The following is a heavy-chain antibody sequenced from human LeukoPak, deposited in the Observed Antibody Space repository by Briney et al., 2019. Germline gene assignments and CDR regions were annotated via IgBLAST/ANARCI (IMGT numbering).Heavy chain of an antibody. D-gene: IGHD2-2*01. CDR3: ARDLSVPAANDY. CDR2: IYHNGST. V-gene: IGHV4-4*02. J-gene: IGHJ4*02. Sequence: PSETLSLTCAVSGGSISSSNWWSWVRQPPGKGLEWIGEIYHNGSTNYNPSLKSRVTISVDKSKNQFSLKLSSVTAADTAVYYCARDLSVPAANDYWGQGTLVTVSS. CDR1: GGSISSSNW.